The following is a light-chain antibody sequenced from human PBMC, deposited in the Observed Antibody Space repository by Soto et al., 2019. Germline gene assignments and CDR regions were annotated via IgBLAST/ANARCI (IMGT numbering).Light chain of an antibody. J-gene: IGLJ1*01. V-gene: IGLV1-44*01. CDR1: SSNIGRRD. Sequence: QSVLTQPPSASGTPGQTITMSCSGGSSNIGRRDVNWYQQFPGAAPKLLIYGNDQRPSGGPGRCSGSKAGTSASLAISGLQSDDEADYYCASWDDNLNGYVFGAGTKLTVL. CDR2: GND. CDR3: ASWDDNLNGYV.